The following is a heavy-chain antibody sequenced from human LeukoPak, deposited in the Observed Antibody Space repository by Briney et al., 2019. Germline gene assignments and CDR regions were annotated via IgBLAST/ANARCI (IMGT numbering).Heavy chain of an antibody. D-gene: IGHD2-2*01. J-gene: IGHJ4*02. V-gene: IGHV1-69*01. CDR3: ASRLYCSNTRCRNFPFAY. CDR2: IIPIFGTA. CDR1: GGTFTSYA. Sequence: SVKVSCKASGGTFTSYAINWVRQAPGQGLEWMGGIIPIFGTANYAQKFQDRVTITADESTSTAYMELSSLRSEDTAIYYCASRLYCSNTRCRNFPFAYWGQGTLVTVSS.